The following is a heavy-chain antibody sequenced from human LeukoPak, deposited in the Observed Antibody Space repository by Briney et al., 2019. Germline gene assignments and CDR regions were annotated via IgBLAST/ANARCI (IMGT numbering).Heavy chain of an antibody. CDR2: IYTGGST. CDR3: ARRPENYDILTGPDAFDI. CDR1: GGSISSYY. V-gene: IGHV4-4*09. D-gene: IGHD3-9*01. Sequence: ASETLSLTCTVSGGSISSYYWSWVRQPPGKGLEWIGYIYTGGSTNYNPSLKSRVTISVDTSKNQFSLKLSSVTAADTAVYYCARRPENYDILTGPDAFDIWGQGTMVTVSS. J-gene: IGHJ3*02.